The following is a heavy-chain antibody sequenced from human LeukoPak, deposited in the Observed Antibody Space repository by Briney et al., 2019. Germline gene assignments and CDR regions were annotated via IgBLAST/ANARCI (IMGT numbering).Heavy chain of an antibody. D-gene: IGHD2-2*01. CDR1: GGSISSGGYY. V-gene: IGHV4-31*03. J-gene: IGHJ6*03. CDR3: ARDPPRTRDYYYYYMDV. CDR2: TYYSGST. Sequence: PSETLSLTCTVSGGSISSGGYYWGWIRQHPGKGLEWIGYTYYSGSTYYNPSLKSRVTISVDTSKNQFSLKLSSVTAADTAVYYCARDPPRTRDYYYYYMDVWGKGTTVTVSS.